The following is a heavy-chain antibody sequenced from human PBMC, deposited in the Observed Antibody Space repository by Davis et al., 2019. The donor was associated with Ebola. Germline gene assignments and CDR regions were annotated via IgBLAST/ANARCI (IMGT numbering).Heavy chain of an antibody. J-gene: IGHJ6*04. V-gene: IGHV3-23*01. D-gene: IGHD3-3*01. CDR3: AKSGLSFGVVKYHYGMDV. CDR1: AITFSSYA. CDR2: ISGSGGNT. Sequence: GGSLRLSCADSAITFSSYAMTWVRQAPGKGLEWVSAISGSGGNTYYADSVKGRFTISRDNSKKTMYLQMNSLRGEDTAVYYCAKSGLSFGVVKYHYGMDVWGKGTTVTVSS.